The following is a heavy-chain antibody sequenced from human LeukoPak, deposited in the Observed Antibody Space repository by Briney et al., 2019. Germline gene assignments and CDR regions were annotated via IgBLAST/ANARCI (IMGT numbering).Heavy chain of an antibody. D-gene: IGHD4-17*01. J-gene: IGHJ3*02. CDR2: IYPGDSDT. Sequence: KPGESLKISCKGSGYSFTSYWIGWVRQMPGKGLEWMGIIYPGDSDTRYSPSFQGQVTISAVKSINTAYLQWSSLKASDTAIYYCARKTTVVAFDIWGQGTMVTASS. CDR3: ARKTTVVAFDI. CDR1: GYSFTSYW. V-gene: IGHV5-51*01.